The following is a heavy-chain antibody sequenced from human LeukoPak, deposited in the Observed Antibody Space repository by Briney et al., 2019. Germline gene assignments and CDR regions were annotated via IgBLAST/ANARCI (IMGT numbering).Heavy chain of an antibody. CDR2: IRYDGSNK. CDR3: ARDVVVVAATPWFDP. Sequence: GGSLRLSCAASRFTFSSYGMHWVRQAPGKGLEWVAFIRYDGSNKYYADSVKGRFTISRDNSKNTLYLQMNGLRAEDTAMYYCARDVVVVAATPWFDPWGQGTLVTVSS. D-gene: IGHD2-15*01. J-gene: IGHJ5*02. CDR1: RFTFSSYG. V-gene: IGHV3-30*02.